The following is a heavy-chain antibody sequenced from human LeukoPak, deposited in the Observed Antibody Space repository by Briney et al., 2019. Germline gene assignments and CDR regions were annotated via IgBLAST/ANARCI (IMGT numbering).Heavy chain of an antibody. D-gene: IGHD2-2*01. CDR1: GGSMTHYF. V-gene: IGHV4-4*09. Sequence: PSGTLSLTCTVSGGSMTHYFWNWIRQPPGKGLEWIGYTHTSGSPDYGRSLESRVTISLDTSKNQFSLMLSSVTAADTAVYFCARATQRYCSGTTCFPYWFDTWGQGTLATVSS. CDR2: THTSGSP. J-gene: IGHJ5*02. CDR3: ARATQRYCSGTTCFPYWFDT.